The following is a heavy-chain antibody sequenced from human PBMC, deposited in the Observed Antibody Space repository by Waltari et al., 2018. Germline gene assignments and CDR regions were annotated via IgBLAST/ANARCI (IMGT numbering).Heavy chain of an antibody. D-gene: IGHD2-15*01. CDR3: AFGTVVYYGMDV. V-gene: IGHV1-24*01. J-gene: IGHJ6*02. CDR1: GYTLTALS. CDR2: FDPEDGET. Sequence: HVQLVQSGAEVKKPGASVKVSCKVSGYTLTALSMPWVRQAPGKGLEWMGGFDPEDGETSYAQKFQGRVTMTEDTSTDTAYMELSSLRSEDTAVYYCAFGTVVYYGMDVWGQGTTVTVSS.